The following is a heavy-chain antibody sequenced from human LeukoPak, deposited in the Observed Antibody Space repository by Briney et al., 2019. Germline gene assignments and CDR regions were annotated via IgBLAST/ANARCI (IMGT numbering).Heavy chain of an antibody. CDR1: GYSFTSYW. J-gene: IGHJ4*02. Sequence: GESLKISCKGSGYSFTSYWIGWVRQMPGKGLEWMGIIYPGDSDTRYSPSFQGQVTISADKSISTAYLQWSSLKASDTAMYYCARPFGSGSYSIFPFYDWGQGTLVTVSS. CDR2: IYPGDSDT. CDR3: ARPFGSGSYSIFPFYD. V-gene: IGHV5-51*01. D-gene: IGHD3-10*01.